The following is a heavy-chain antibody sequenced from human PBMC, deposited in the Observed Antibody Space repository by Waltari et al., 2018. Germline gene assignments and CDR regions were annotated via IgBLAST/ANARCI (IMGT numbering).Heavy chain of an antibody. Sequence: QVQLVESGGGVVQPERSLRLSCAASGFTFSSYAMHWVRQAPGKGLEWVAVIWYDGSNKYYADSVKGRFTISRDNSKNTLYLQMNSLRAEDTAVYYCARDPNNGDYVSFSDYWGQGTLVTVSS. V-gene: IGHV3-33*01. CDR3: ARDPNNGDYVSFSDY. CDR2: IWYDGSNK. J-gene: IGHJ4*02. CDR1: GFTFSSYA. D-gene: IGHD4-17*01.